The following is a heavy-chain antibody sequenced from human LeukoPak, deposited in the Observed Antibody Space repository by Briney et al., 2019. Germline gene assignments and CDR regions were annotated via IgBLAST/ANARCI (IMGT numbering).Heavy chain of an antibody. CDR1: GYTFTSYY. V-gene: IGHV1-46*01. CDR2: ITPSGGST. D-gene: IGHD1-7*01. CDR3: ARDVDWNYSLDY. Sequence: GASVKVSCKASGYTFTSYYMHWVRQAPGQGLEWMGIITPSGGSTTYAQKFQGRVTMTRDTSTSTVYMELSSLRSEDTAVYYCARDVDWNYSLDYWGQGTLVTVSS. J-gene: IGHJ4*02.